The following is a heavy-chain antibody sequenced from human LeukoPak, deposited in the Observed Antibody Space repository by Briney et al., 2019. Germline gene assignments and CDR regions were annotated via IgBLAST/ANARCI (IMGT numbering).Heavy chain of an antibody. D-gene: IGHD2-2*01. V-gene: IGHV1-18*01. Sequence: ASVQVSCKASGYTFNSYAITWVRQAPGQGLEWMGWVSAYSGATTYAQEFQHRVTMTTDTSTNTAYTELRSLRSDDTAVYYCARGRTMPFDNWGQGTLVTVSS. CDR3: ARGRTMPFDN. J-gene: IGHJ4*02. CDR1: GYTFNSYA. CDR2: VSAYSGAT.